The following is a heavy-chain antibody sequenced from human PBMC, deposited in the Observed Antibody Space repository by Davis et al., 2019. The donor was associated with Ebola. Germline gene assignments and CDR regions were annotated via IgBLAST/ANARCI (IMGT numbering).Heavy chain of an antibody. D-gene: IGHD6-6*01. V-gene: IGHV3-21*01. CDR2: ISSSSSYI. CDR3: ARDSIAARVFRDGMEV. Sequence: GGSLRLSCAASGFTSSPYIITWVCYATEQGLEVVSSISSSSSYIYYADSVKGRFTISRDNAKNSLYLQMNSLRAEDTDVYYCARDSIAARVFRDGMEVWGHGTTVTVSS. CDR1: GFTSSPYI. J-gene: IGHJ6*02.